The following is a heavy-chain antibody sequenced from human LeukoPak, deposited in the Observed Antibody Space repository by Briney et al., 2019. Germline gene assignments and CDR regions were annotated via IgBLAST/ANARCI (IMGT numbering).Heavy chain of an antibody. Sequence: GRSLRLSCAASGFTFSSYAMHWVRQAPGKGLEWVAVISYDGSNKYYADSVKGRFTISRDNSGNTLYLQMNSLRPEDTAVYYCAKEYDSRGYGANFDNWGQGTLVTVSS. CDR2: ISYDGSNK. CDR3: AKEYDSRGYGANFDN. D-gene: IGHD3-10*01. V-gene: IGHV3-30-3*01. CDR1: GFTFSSYA. J-gene: IGHJ4*02.